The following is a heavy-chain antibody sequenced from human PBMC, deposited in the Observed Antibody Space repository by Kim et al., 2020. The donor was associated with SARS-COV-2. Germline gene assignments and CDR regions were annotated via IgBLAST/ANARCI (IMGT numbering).Heavy chain of an antibody. Sequence: GGSLRLSCAASGFTFSSYGMHWVRQAPGKGLEWVAVISYDGSNKYYADSVKGRFTISRDNSKNTLYLQMNSLRAEDTAVYYCAKVRSPLLWFGELSYFDYWGQGTLVTVSS. D-gene: IGHD3-10*01. CDR2: ISYDGSNK. J-gene: IGHJ4*02. CDR3: AKVRSPLLWFGELSYFDY. V-gene: IGHV3-30*18. CDR1: GFTFSSYG.